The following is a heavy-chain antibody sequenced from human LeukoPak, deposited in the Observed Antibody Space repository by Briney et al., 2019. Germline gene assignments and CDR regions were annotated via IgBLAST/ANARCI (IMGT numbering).Heavy chain of an antibody. V-gene: IGHV4-59*12. CDR2: THYSGRT. Sequence: SSETLSLTCTVSGGSISSYYWSWIRQPPGKGLEWIAYTHYSGRTLYNPSLKSRVTISVDTSKNQFSLKLSSVTAADTAVYYCARDRGKGYFDLWGRGTLVTVSS. CDR1: GGSISSYY. J-gene: IGHJ2*01. CDR3: ARDRGKGYFDL.